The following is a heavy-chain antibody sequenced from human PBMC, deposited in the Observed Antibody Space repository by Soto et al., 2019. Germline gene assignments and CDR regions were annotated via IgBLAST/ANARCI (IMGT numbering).Heavy chain of an antibody. CDR1: GFTFSSYG. J-gene: IGHJ4*02. Sequence: QVQLVESGGGVVQPGRSLRLSCAASGFTFSSYGMHWVRQAPGKGLEWVAVIWYDGSNKYYADSVKGRFTISRDNSKNXQYLQMNSLRAEDTAVYYCARDRTDVDTAMVGGFDYWGQGTLVTVSS. CDR3: ARDRTDVDTAMVGGFDY. D-gene: IGHD5-18*01. CDR2: IWYDGSNK. V-gene: IGHV3-33*01.